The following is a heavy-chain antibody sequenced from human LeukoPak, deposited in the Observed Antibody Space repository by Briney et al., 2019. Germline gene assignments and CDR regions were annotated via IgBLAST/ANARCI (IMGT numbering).Heavy chain of an antibody. CDR1: GFTFSTYA. Sequence: GSLRLSCVASGFTFSTYAMYWVRQAPGKGLEYVSGISSNGGSTYYANSVKGRFTISRDNSKNTVYLQMGSLRAEDMAVYYCVRGGNYDILTGYYEALLAFDYWGQGTQVTVSS. J-gene: IGHJ4*02. V-gene: IGHV3-64*01. CDR2: ISSNGGST. CDR3: VRGGNYDILTGYYEALLAFDY. D-gene: IGHD3-9*01.